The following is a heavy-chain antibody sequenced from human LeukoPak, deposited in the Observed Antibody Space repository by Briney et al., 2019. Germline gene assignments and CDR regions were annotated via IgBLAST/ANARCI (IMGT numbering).Heavy chain of an antibody. CDR3: AKGAGIYYYYGMDV. CDR1: GFTFSSYG. CDR2: ISYDGSNK. D-gene: IGHD6-19*01. V-gene: IGHV3-30*18. J-gene: IGHJ6*02. Sequence: PGGSLRLSCAASGFTFSSYGMHWVRQAPGKGLEWVAVISYDGSNKYYADSVKGRFTISRDISKNTLYLQMNSLRAEDTAVYYCAKGAGIYYYYGMDVWGQGTTVTVSS.